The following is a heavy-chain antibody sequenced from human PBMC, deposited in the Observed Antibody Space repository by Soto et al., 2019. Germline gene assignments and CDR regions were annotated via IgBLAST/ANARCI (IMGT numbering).Heavy chain of an antibody. CDR3: ARVARRYCSSTSCYSYGMDV. V-gene: IGHV3-7*03. J-gene: IGHJ6*02. CDR2: IKQDGTVK. D-gene: IGHD2-2*02. CDR1: GFTFSSYW. Sequence: GGSLRLSCAASGFTFSSYWMSWVRQAPGKGLEWVANIKQDGTVKYYVDSVKGRFTISRDNARNSLYLQMNSLRAEDTAVYYCARVARRYCSSTSCYSYGMDVWGQGTTVTVSS.